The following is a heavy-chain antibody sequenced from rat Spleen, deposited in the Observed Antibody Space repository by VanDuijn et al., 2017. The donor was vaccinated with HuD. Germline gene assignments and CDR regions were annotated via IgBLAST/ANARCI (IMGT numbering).Heavy chain of an antibody. CDR1: GYXXSDYX. CDR3: ATDSSYGHWFGY. D-gene: IGHD1-2*01. V-gene: IGHV5-20*01. J-gene: IGHJ3*01. CDR2: ICYDGGST. Sequence: EVQLVESGGGLVQPXXSMKLSXAAAGYXXSDYXMVXXXQAPTKGLEWVASICYDGGSTYYRDSVKGRFTISRDNARSTLYLQMESQRSADTATYYCATDSSYGHWFGYWGQGTLVTVSS.